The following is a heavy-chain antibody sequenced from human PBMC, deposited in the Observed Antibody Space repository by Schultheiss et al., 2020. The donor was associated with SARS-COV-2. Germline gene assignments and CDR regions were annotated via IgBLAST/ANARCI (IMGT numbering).Heavy chain of an antibody. Sequence: SETLSLTCTVSGGSINSGGYYWSWIRQHPGKGLEWIGYIYYSGSTYYNPSLKSRVTISVDTSKNQFSLKLSSVTAADTAVYYCARGSGGSPYYWGQGTLVTVSS. D-gene: IGHD2-15*01. V-gene: IGHV4-31*03. J-gene: IGHJ4*02. CDR3: ARGSGGSPYY. CDR1: GGSINSGGYY. CDR2: IYYSGST.